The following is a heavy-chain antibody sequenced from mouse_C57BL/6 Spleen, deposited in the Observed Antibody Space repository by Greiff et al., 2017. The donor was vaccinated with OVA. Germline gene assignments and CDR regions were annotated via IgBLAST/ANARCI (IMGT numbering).Heavy chain of an antibody. Sequence: QVQLQQPGAELVKPGASVKLSCKASGYTFTSSWMHWVKQRPGQGLEWIGMIHPNSGSTNYNEKFKSKATLTVDKASSTAYMQLSSLTSEDSAVYYCARREDYGSSFYAMDYWGQGTSVTVSS. CDR2: IHPNSGST. D-gene: IGHD1-1*01. CDR3: ARREDYGSSFYAMDY. CDR1: GYTFTSSW. V-gene: IGHV1-64*01. J-gene: IGHJ4*01.